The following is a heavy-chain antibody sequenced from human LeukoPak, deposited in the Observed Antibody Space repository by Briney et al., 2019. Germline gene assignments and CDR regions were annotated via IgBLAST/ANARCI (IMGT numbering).Heavy chain of an antibody. Sequence: GGSLRLSCAASGFTFSNYWMSWIRQAPGKGLEWVANIKEDGSKKNYVDSVQGRFTISRDNAKNALYLQMNSLRAEDTAVYYCAAAKSSSWYGTIDYWGQGTLVTVSS. CDR1: GFTFSNYW. D-gene: IGHD6-13*01. CDR3: AAAKSSSWYGTIDY. V-gene: IGHV3-7*02. CDR2: IKEDGSKK. J-gene: IGHJ4*02.